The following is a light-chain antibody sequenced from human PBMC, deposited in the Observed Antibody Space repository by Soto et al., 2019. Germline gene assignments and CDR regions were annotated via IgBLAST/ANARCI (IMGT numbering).Light chain of an antibody. CDR2: EAS. V-gene: IGLV2-18*02. CDR3: SSYTSSRAYV. CDR1: STDFVSYNR. J-gene: IGLJ1*01. Sequence: QSLLTQPPSVSGSPGQSVTISCTGTSTDFVSYNRVSWYQQPPGTAPKLIIYEASNRPSGVPDRFSGSKSGNTASLTISGLQAADEADYYCSSYTSSRAYVFGIGTKVTVL.